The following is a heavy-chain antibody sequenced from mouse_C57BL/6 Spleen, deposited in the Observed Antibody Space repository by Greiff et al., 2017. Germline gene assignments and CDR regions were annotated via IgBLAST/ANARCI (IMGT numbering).Heavy chain of an antibody. Sequence: QVQLKQPGAELVRPGSSVKLSCKASGYTFTSYWMHWVKQRPIQGLEWIGNIDPSDSETHYNQKFKDKATLTVDKSSSTAYMQLSSLTSEDSAVYYCARYYSNLDWYFDVWGTGTTVTVSS. J-gene: IGHJ1*03. CDR1: GYTFTSYW. CDR2: IDPSDSET. V-gene: IGHV1-52*01. CDR3: ARYYSNLDWYFDV. D-gene: IGHD2-5*01.